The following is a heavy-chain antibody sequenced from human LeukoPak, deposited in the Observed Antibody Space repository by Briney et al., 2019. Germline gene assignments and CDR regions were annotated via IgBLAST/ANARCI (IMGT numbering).Heavy chain of an antibody. D-gene: IGHD6-19*01. V-gene: IGHV4-59*08. Sequence: PSETLSLTCTVSGGSLSSYYWSWIRQPPGKGLEWIGYIYYSGSTYYNPSLKSRVTISVDKSKNQYSQKLSSVTAADTAVYYCAGNVEQRLTPFDYWGQGILVTVS. J-gene: IGHJ4*02. CDR3: AGNVEQRLTPFDY. CDR1: GGSLSSYY. CDR2: IYYSGST.